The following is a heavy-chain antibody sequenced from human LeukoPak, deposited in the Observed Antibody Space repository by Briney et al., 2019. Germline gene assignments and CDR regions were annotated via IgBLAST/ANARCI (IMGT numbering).Heavy chain of an antibody. CDR3: AKGYCSGGSCYCGVDY. V-gene: IGHV3-23*01. CDR2: ISGGGGSP. J-gene: IGHJ4*02. CDR1: GFTFYNYA. Sequence: GGSLRLSCAASGFTFYNYAMSWVRQAPGKGLEWVSAISGGGGSPHYEESVKGRFTISRDNSKSTVYLQMNNLGAEDTAVYYCAKGYCSGGSCYCGVDYWGQGTLVTVSS. D-gene: IGHD2-15*01.